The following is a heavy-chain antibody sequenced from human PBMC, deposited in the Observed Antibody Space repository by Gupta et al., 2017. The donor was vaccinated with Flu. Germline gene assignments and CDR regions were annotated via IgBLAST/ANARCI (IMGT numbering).Heavy chain of an antibody. J-gene: IGHJ5*02. CDR3: AREPYDFWSGYLNWFDP. V-gene: IGHV4-61*02. Sequence: QVQLQESGPGLVKPSQTLSLTCTVSGGSISSGSYYWSWIRQPAGKGLEWIGRIYTSGSTNYNPSLKSRVTISVDTSKNQFSLKLSSVTAADTAVYYCAREPYDFWSGYLNWFDPWGQGTLVTVSS. CDR2: IYTSGST. CDR1: GGSISSGSYY. D-gene: IGHD3-3*01.